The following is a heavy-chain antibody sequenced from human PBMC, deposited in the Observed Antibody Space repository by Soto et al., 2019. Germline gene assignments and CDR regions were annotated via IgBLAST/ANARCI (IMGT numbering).Heavy chain of an antibody. CDR3: ARAPYPAKVPDTAMVWDFDY. CDR1: GFTFSSYA. D-gene: IGHD5-18*01. J-gene: IGHJ4*02. Sequence: GGSLRLSCAASGFTFSSYAMHWVRQAPGKGLEWVAVISYDGSNKYYADSVKGRFTISRDNSKNTLYLQMNSLRAEDTAVYYCARAPYPAKVPDTAMVWDFDYWGQGTLVTVSS. V-gene: IGHV3-30-3*01. CDR2: ISYDGSNK.